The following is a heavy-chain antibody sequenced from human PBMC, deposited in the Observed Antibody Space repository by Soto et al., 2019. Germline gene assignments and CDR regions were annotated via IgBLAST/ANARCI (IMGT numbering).Heavy chain of an antibody. CDR2: IYHSGST. J-gene: IGHJ4*02. Sequence: ASETLSLSCAVSGGSIGSGGYSWSRIRQPPGKGLEWIGYIYHSGSTYYNPSLKSRVTISVDRSKNQFSLKLSSVTAADTAVYYCARGRPDCSGGSCYGPYFDYWGQGTLVTVSS. CDR1: GGSIGSGGYS. V-gene: IGHV4-30-2*01. D-gene: IGHD2-15*01. CDR3: ARGRPDCSGGSCYGPYFDY.